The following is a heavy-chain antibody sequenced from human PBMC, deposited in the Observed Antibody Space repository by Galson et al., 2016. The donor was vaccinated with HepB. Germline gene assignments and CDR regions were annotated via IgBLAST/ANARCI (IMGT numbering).Heavy chain of an antibody. CDR2: ICGSGTCT. CDR3: AKEDPSNVWGSYRYLSYFDY. V-gene: IGHV3-23*01. D-gene: IGHD3-16*02. CDR1: GFTFSNYA. J-gene: IGHJ4*02. Sequence: SLRLSCAASGFTFSNYAMSWVRQAPGKGLEWVSGICGSGTCTYFADSVKGRFTTSRDNPKNTLYLQMNSLRAEDTAVYYCAKEDPSNVWGSYRYLSYFDYWGQGTQLTVSS.